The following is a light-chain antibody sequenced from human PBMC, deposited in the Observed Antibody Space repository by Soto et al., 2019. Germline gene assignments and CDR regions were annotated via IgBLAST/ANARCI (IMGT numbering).Light chain of an antibody. CDR2: LNSDGSH. CDR3: QTWGTGNWV. J-gene: IGLJ3*02. Sequence: QLVLTQSPSASPSLGASVRLTCTLSSGHSSYAIAWHQQQSEKGPRYLMKLNSDGSHSKGDGIPDRFSGSSSGAERYLTISILQSEDQADYYCQTWGTGNWVFGGGTKVTVL. V-gene: IGLV4-69*02. CDR1: SGHSSYA.